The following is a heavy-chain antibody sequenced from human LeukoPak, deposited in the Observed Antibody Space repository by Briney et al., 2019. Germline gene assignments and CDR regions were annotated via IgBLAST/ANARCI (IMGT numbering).Heavy chain of an antibody. CDR3: VRLYDFDSSGYYSGDY. CDR2: IFPGDSYT. V-gene: IGHV5-51*01. J-gene: IGHJ4*02. CDR1: GYNFTPYW. D-gene: IGHD3-22*01. Sequence: GESLKISCQSSGYNFTPYWIVWVRQMPGKGLEWMGIIFPGDSYTKYSPSFQGQVTISVDKSISTAYLQWSSLKASDTAMYYCVRLYDFDSSGYYSGDYWGQGTLVTVSS.